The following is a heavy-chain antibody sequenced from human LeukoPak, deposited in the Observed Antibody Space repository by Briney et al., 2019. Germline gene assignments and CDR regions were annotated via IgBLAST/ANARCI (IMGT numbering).Heavy chain of an antibody. J-gene: IGHJ4*02. CDR1: GFTFSNYG. Sequence: GGSLRLSCAVSGFTFSNYGMHWVRQAPGKGLQWVALISYDGSNADYVDSVKGRFTTSRDNSKNTLFLQMNSLRAEDTAVYYCTRGQYYYHSGHYLGNFDYWGPGTLVTVSS. CDR2: ISYDGSNA. D-gene: IGHD3-22*01. CDR3: TRGQYYYHSGHYLGNFDY. V-gene: IGHV3-30*19.